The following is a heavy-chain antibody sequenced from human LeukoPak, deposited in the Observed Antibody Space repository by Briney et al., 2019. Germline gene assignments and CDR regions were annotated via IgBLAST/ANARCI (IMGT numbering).Heavy chain of an antibody. Sequence: GGSLRLSCAASGFTFSSYAMSWVRQAPGKGLEWVLGISGSGGSTYYADSVKGRFTISRDNSKNTLYLQMNSLRAEDTAVYYCAKGLYSSSWYFFDYWGQGTLVTVSS. D-gene: IGHD6-13*01. J-gene: IGHJ4*02. CDR3: AKGLYSSSWYFFDY. CDR1: GFTFSSYA. V-gene: IGHV3-23*01. CDR2: ISGSGGST.